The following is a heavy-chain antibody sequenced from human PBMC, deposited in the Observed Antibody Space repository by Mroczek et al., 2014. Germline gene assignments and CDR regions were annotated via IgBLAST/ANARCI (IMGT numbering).Heavy chain of an antibody. CDR2: ISSSSSYI. J-gene: IGHJ4*02. Sequence: EVQLVETGGGLVKPGGSLRLSCAASGFTFSSYSMNWVRQAPGKGLEWVSSISSSSSYIYYADSVKGRFTISRDNAKNSLYLQMNSLRAEDTAVYYCARDKEGIAAAGIGYYWGQGTLVTVSS. CDR3: ARDKEGIAAAGIGYY. CDR1: GFTFSSYS. V-gene: IGHV3-21*01. D-gene: IGHD6-13*01.